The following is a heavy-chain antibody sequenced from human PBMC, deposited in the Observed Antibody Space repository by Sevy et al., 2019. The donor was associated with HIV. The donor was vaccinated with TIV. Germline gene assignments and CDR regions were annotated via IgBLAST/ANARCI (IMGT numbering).Heavy chain of an antibody. Sequence: SETLSLTCAVYGGSFSGYYWSWIRQPPGKGLEWIGEINHSGSTNYNPSLKSRVTISVDTSKNQFSLKLSSVTAADMAVYYCARNTGKNYWGQGILVTVSS. V-gene: IGHV4-34*01. CDR1: GGSFSGYY. D-gene: IGHD1-26*01. CDR2: INHSGST. J-gene: IGHJ4*02. CDR3: ARNTGKNY.